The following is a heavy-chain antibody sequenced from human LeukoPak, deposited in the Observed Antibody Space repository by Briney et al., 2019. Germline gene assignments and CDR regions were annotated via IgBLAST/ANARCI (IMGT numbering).Heavy chain of an antibody. D-gene: IGHD6-19*01. V-gene: IGHV3-21*01. CDR2: ISTSSGHI. Sequence: PGGSLRLSCAASGFTFNTYNMNWVRQAPGKGLEWVSSISTSSGHIYYADSVKGRFTISRDNAKNSLYLQVNSLRAEDTAVYYCTTPLAVAVGNDYWGQGTLVTVSS. CDR3: TTPLAVAVGNDY. J-gene: IGHJ4*02. CDR1: GFTFNTYN.